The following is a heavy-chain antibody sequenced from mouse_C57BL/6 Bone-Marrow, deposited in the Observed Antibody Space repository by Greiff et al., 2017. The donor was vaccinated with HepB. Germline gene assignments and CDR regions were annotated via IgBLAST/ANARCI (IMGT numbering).Heavy chain of an antibody. CDR2: IYPGSGST. J-gene: IGHJ3*01. CDR1: GYTFTSYW. Sequence: QVQLQQPGAELVKPGASVKMSCKASGYTFTSYWITWVKQRPGQGLEWIGDIYPGSGSTNYNEKFKSKATLTVDTSSSTAYMQLSSLTSEDSAVYYCARGRLRRGAWFDYWGQATLVTASA. D-gene: IGHD2-4*01. V-gene: IGHV1-55*01. CDR3: ARGRLRRGAWFDY.